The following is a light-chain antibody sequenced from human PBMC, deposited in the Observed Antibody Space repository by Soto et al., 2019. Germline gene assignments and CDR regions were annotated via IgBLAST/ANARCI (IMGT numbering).Light chain of an antibody. CDR2: KAS. CDR3: QQYNSYSWT. J-gene: IGKJ1*01. V-gene: IGKV1-5*03. CDR1: QDIGNH. Sequence: DIQMTQSPSAMSASVGDRVTISCQASQDIGNHLAWFQQKPGKAPKLLIYKASNLESGVPSRFSGSGSGTEFTLTISSLQPDDFATYYCQQYNSYSWTFGQGTKVDIK.